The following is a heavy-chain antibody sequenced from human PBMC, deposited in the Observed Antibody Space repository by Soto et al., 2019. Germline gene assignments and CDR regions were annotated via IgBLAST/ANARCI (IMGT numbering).Heavy chain of an antibody. J-gene: IGHJ5*02. V-gene: IGHV2-5*01. Sequence: SGPTLVNPTQTLTLTCTFSGFSLSTSGVGVGWIRQPPGKALEWLALIYWNDDKRYSPSLKSRLTITKDTSKNQVVLTMTNMDPVDTATYYCAHRRARIQLWLVEEYWFDPWGQGTLVTVSS. CDR1: GFSLSTSGVG. D-gene: IGHD5-18*01. CDR2: IYWNDDK. CDR3: AHRRARIQLWLVEEYWFDP.